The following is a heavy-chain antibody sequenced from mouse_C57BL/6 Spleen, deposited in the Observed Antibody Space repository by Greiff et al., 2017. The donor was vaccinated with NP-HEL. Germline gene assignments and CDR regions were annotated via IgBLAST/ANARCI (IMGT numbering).Heavy chain of an antibody. Sequence: QVQLRQPGAELVKPGASVKLSCKASGYTFTSYWMQWVKQRPGQGLEWIGEIDPSDSYTNYNQKFKGKATLTVDTSSSTAYMQLSSLTSEDSAVYYCARFYDGFAYWGQGTLVTVSA. CDR1: GYTFTSYW. J-gene: IGHJ3*01. CDR3: ARFYDGFAY. D-gene: IGHD2-3*01. CDR2: IDPSDSYT. V-gene: IGHV1-50*01.